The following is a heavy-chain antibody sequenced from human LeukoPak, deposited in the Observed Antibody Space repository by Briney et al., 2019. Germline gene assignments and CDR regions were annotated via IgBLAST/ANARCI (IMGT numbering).Heavy chain of an antibody. CDR2: ITGGSTI. D-gene: IGHD6-13*01. J-gene: IGHJ4*02. CDR3: ARGAGPFYFDY. CDR1: GFTFSSYA. V-gene: IGHV3-48*03. Sequence: GRSLRLSCAASGFTFSSYAMHWVRQAPGKGLEWVSYITGGSTIYYADSVKGRFTISRDNAKNSLYLQMNSLRAEDTAVYYCARGAGPFYFDYWGQGTLVTVSS.